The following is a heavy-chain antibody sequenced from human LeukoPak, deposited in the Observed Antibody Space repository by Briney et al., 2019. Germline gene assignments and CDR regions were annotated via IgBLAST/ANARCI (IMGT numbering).Heavy chain of an antibody. J-gene: IGHJ4*02. CDR1: GFTFSSYG. CDR3: AKDRGLLWFGEPGNYFDY. V-gene: IGHV3-30*18. CDR2: ISYDGSNK. D-gene: IGHD3-10*01. Sequence: GGSLRLSCAASGFTFSSYGMHWVRQAPGKGLEWVAVISYDGSNKYYADSVKGRFTISRDNSKNTLYLQMNSLRAEDTAVYYCAKDRGLLWFGEPGNYFDYWGQGTLVTVSS.